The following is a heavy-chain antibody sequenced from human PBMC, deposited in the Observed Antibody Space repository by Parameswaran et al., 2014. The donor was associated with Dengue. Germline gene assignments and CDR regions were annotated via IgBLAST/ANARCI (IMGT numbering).Heavy chain of an antibody. V-gene: IGHV1-69*04. J-gene: IGHJ6*02. Sequence: VRQAPGQGLEWMGRIIPILGIANYAQKFQGRVTITADKSTSTAYMELSSLRSEDTAVYYCARDGAPGGYNWNYEYGMDVWGQGTTVTVSS. D-gene: IGHD1-20*01. CDR2: IIPILGIA. CDR3: ARDGAPGGYNWNYEYGMDV.